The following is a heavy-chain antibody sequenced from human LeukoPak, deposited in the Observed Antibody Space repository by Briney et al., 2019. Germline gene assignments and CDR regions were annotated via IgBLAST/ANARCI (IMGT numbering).Heavy chain of an antibody. D-gene: IGHD3-22*01. CDR1: GGSISSYY. CDR2: IYYSGST. V-gene: IGHV4-59*01. J-gene: IGHJ4*02. Sequence: SETLSLTCTVSGGSISSYYWSWIRQPPGKGLEWIGYIYYSGSTNYNPSLKSRVTISVDTSKNQFSLKLSSVTAADTAVYYCARGYYDSSGYYLNYYFDYWGQGTLVTVSS. CDR3: ARGYYDSSGYYLNYYFDY.